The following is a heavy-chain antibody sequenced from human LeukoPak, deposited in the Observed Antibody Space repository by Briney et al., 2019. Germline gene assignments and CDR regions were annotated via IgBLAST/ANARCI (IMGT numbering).Heavy chain of an antibody. J-gene: IGHJ4*02. Sequence: ASVKVSCKASGYTFTSYYMHWVRQAPGQGLEWMGGIIPIFGTANYAQKFQGRVTITADESTSTAYMELSSLRSEDTAVYYCARTIDYGPEYYFDYWGQGTLVTVSS. CDR3: ARTIDYGPEYYFDY. D-gene: IGHD4-17*01. CDR1: GYTFTSYY. CDR2: IIPIFGTA. V-gene: IGHV1-69*13.